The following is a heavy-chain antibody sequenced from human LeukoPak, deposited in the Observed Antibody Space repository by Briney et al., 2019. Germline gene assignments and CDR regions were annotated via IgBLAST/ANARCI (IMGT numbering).Heavy chain of an antibody. CDR2: ISGSGGST. D-gene: IGHD2-15*01. J-gene: IGHJ4*02. V-gene: IGHV3-23*01. CDR3: ARYDASADDY. CDR1: GFTFSSYA. Sequence: QSGGSLRLSCAASGFTFSSYAMSWVRQAPGKGLEWVSAISGSGGSTYYADSVKGRFTISRDNAKNSLYLQMNSLRVEDTAIYYCARYDASADDYWGQGTLVTVSS.